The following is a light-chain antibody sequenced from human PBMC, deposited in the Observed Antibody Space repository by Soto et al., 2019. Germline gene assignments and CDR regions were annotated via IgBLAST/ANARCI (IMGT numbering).Light chain of an antibody. Sequence: DIQMTQSPSSLSVSVGERVTITCRSSQTINRYLNWYQQKSGKAPTLLIYAASTLQSGVPSRFSGSGSGTDFTLSITSLQPEDFATYFCQQSFTTPRTFGQGTKLEMK. J-gene: IGKJ2*01. CDR3: QQSFTTPRT. V-gene: IGKV1-39*01. CDR2: AAS. CDR1: QTINRY.